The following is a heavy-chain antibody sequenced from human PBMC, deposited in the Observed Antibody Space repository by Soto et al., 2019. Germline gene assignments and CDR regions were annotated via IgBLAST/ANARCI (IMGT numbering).Heavy chain of an antibody. CDR2: VYYSGST. D-gene: IGHD3-10*01. CDR1: GGAVSTGGHY. V-gene: IGHV4-31*03. CDR3: AGSSGYYGPGSSYYYFDS. Sequence: QVQLQESGPGLVKPSQTLSLTCNVSGGAVSTGGHYWSWIRQHPGKGLEWIGYVYYSGSTYYNPSLRSRLTMSIDTSTNQFSLNLGSVTAADTAVYYCAGSSGYYGPGSSYYYFDSWGQGTLVTVSS. J-gene: IGHJ4*02.